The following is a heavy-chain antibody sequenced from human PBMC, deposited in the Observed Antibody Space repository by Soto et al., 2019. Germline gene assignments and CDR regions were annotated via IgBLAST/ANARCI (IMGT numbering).Heavy chain of an antibody. J-gene: IGHJ4*02. CDR2: ISWNSGSI. CDR3: AKDVDGAMVYYLDY. V-gene: IGHV3-9*01. D-gene: IGHD5-18*01. CDR1: GFTFDDYA. Sequence: GGSLRLSCAASGFTFDDYAMHWVRQAPGKGLEWVSGISWNSGSIGYADSVKGRFTISRDNAKNSLYLQMNSLRAEDTALYYCAKDVDGAMVYYLDYWGQGTLVTVSS.